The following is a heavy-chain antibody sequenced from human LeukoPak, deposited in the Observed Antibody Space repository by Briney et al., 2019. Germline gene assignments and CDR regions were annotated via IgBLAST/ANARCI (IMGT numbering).Heavy chain of an antibody. CDR2: IIPILGIA. D-gene: IGHD5-18*01. CDR3: ARDPAGYSYGSFYYYYGMDV. V-gene: IGHV1-69*04. CDR1: GGTFSSYA. Sequence: ASVKVSCKASGGTFSSYAISWVRQAPGQGLEWMGRIIPILGIANYAQKFQGRVTITADKSTSTAYMELSSLRSEDTAVYYCARDPAGYSYGSFYYYYGMDVWGQGTTVTVSS. J-gene: IGHJ6*02.